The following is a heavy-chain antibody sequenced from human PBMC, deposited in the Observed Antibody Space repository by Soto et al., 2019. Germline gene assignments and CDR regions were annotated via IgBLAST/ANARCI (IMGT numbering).Heavy chain of an antibody. CDR3: ARDSTYYDFWSGYYTCPMDV. V-gene: IGHV4-59*12. D-gene: IGHD3-3*01. J-gene: IGHJ6*03. CDR1: GGSISSYY. CDR2: IYYSGST. Sequence: SETLSLTCTVSGGSISSYYWSWIRQPPGKGLEWIGYIYYSGSTNYNPSLKSRVTISVDTSKNQFSLKLSSVTAADTAVYYCARDSTYYDFWSGYYTCPMDVWGKGTTVTVSS.